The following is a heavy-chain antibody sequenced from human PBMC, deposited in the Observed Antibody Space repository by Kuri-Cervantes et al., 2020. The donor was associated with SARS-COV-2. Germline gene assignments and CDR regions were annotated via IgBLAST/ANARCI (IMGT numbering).Heavy chain of an antibody. V-gene: IGHV4-34*01. D-gene: IGHD3-10*01. Sequence: SETLSLTCAVYGGSFSGYYWSWIRQPPGKGLEWIGEINHSGSTNYNPSLKSRVTVSVDTSKNQFSLKLSSVTAAYTAVYYCARITMVRGYYFDYWGQGTLVTVSS. J-gene: IGHJ4*02. CDR3: ARITMVRGYYFDY. CDR1: GGSFSGYY. CDR2: INHSGST.